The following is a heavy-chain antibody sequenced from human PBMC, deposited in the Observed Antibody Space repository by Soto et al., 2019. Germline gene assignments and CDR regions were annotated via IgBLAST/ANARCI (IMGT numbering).Heavy chain of an antibody. CDR3: ARRFIVVVPAAIGKENWFDP. CDR1: GGSISSSSYY. D-gene: IGHD2-2*01. CDR2: IYYSGST. Sequence: PSETLSLTCTVSGGSISSSSYYWGWIRQPPGKGLEWIGSIYYSGSTYYNPSLKSRVTISVDTSKNQFSLKLSSVTAADTAVYYCARRFIVVVPAAIGKENWFDPWGQGTLVTVSS. V-gene: IGHV4-39*01. J-gene: IGHJ5*02.